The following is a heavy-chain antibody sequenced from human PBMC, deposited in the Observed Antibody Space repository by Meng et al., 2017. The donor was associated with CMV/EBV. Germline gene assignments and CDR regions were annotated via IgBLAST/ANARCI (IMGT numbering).Heavy chain of an antibody. CDR3: ARERGTTDILTGSGLYYGMDV. CDR1: GFTFSSYA. J-gene: IGHJ6*02. CDR2: ISGSGGST. Sequence: GESLKISCAASGFTFSSYAMSWVRQAPGKGLEWVSAISGSGGSTYYADSVKGRFTISRDNSKNTLYLQMNSLRAEDTAVYYCARERGTTDILTGSGLYYGMDVWGQGTTVTVSS. V-gene: IGHV3-23*01. D-gene: IGHD3-9*01.